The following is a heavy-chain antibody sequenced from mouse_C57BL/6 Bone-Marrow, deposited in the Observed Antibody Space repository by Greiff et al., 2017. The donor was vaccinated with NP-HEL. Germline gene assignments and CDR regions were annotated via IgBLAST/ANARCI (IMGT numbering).Heavy chain of an antibody. CDR3: AREVYYYGNVLDY. CDR1: GYAFSSSW. Sequence: QVQLQQSGPELVKPGASVKISCKASGYAFSSSWMNWVKQRPGKGLEWIGRIYPGDGDTNYNGKFKGKATLTADKSSSTAYMQLSSLTSEDSAVYFCAREVYYYGNVLDYWGQGTTLTVFS. D-gene: IGHD1-1*01. V-gene: IGHV1-82*01. J-gene: IGHJ2*01. CDR2: IYPGDGDT.